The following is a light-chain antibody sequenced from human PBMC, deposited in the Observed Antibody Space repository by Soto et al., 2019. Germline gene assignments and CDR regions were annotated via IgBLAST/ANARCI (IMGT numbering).Light chain of an antibody. Sequence: TVLTQSPATLSLSPGERATLPCKASQSIGNSLGWFQQKPGQAPRLLIDDAFNRATGIPARFTGSGSGSDFTLTISSLQPEAFGVYYCRQRYNWPLTVGGGTKVEIK. V-gene: IGKV3-11*01. J-gene: IGKJ4*01. CDR1: QSIGNS. CDR3: RQRYNWPLT. CDR2: DAF.